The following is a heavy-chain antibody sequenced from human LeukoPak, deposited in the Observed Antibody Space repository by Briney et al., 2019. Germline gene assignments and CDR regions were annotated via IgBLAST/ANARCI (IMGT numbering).Heavy chain of an antibody. CDR1: GLTFSNAW. Sequence: GGSLRLSCAAYGLTFSNAWMSWVRQAPGKGLEWVGRIKSKTDGGTTDYAAPVKGRFTISRDDSKNTLYLQMNSLKTEDTAVYYCTTSWRSWFYYYYMDVWGKGTTVTVSS. V-gene: IGHV3-15*01. D-gene: IGHD6-13*01. CDR2: IKSKTDGGTT. J-gene: IGHJ6*03. CDR3: TTSWRSWFYYYYMDV.